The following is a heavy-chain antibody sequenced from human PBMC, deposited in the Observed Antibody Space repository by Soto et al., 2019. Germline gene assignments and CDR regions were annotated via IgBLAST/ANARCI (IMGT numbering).Heavy chain of an antibody. CDR3: TRVGGGSGNYDY. V-gene: IGHV3-74*03. Sequence: WGSLRLSCVASGFSFNDYWMHWVRQVPGRGPEWVSRVNREGTGTTYADSVKGRFTISRDNAKNMLFLQMNSLSPEDTAVYYCTRVGGGSGNYDYWGQGTQVTVSS. D-gene: IGHD3-10*01. J-gene: IGHJ4*02. CDR1: GFSFNDYW. CDR2: VNREGTGT.